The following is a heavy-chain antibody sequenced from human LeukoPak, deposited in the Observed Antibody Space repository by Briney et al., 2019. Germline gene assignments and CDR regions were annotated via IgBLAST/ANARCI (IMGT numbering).Heavy chain of an antibody. J-gene: IGHJ4*02. V-gene: IGHV1-8*01. CDR2: MSPNSGDT. CDR1: GYTFTSYD. Sequence: ASVKVSCKASGYTFTSYDFNWVRQATEQRPEWMGWMSPNSGDTGYAQKFQDRVTMTRNTSISTAYVELSSLRSDDTAVYYCARGPPNWGYDYWGPGTLVTVSS. CDR3: ARGPPNWGYDY. D-gene: IGHD7-27*01.